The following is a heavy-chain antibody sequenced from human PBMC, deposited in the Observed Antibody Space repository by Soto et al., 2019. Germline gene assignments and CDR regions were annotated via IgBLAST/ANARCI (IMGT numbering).Heavy chain of an antibody. CDR2: MNPNSGNT. CDR1: GYTFTSSD. CDR3: AREAHSGGSDY. J-gene: IGHJ4*02. Sequence: QVQLVQSGAEVKKPGASVKVSCTHYGYTFTSSDINWVRQATGQGLEWMGWMNPNSGNTGYAQKFQGRVTMTRNTSISTAYMELSSLRSEATAVYYWAREAHSGGSDYWGQGTLVSFSS. D-gene: IGHD1-26*01. V-gene: IGHV1-8*01.